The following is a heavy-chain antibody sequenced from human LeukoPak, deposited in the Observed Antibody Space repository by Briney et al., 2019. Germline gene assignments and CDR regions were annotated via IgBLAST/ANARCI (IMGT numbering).Heavy chain of an antibody. V-gene: IGHV3-21*01. CDR2: ISSTSGYI. CDR3: ARDPTTYGSGSYYYYFDY. J-gene: IGHJ4*02. Sequence: GSLRLSCAASGFTFSSYSMNWVRQAPGKGLEWVSSISSTSGYIYYADSVKGRFTISRDNAKNSLYLQMNSLRAEDTAVYYCARDPTTYGSGSYYYYFDYWGQGTLATVSS. CDR1: GFTFSSYS. D-gene: IGHD3-10*01.